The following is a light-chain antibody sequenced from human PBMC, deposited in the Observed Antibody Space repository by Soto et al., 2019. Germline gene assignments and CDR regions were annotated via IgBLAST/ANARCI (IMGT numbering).Light chain of an antibody. J-gene: IGLJ2*01. CDR3: SSYTSISTLVV. V-gene: IGLV2-14*01. CDR1: SSDVGGYNY. Sequence: QSVLTQPASVSGSPGQSITISCTGTSSDVGGYNYVSWYQQHPGKAPKLMIYDVSNRPSGVSNRFSGSKSGNTASLTISGLQAEDEADYYCSSYTSISTLVVFGGGTKVTVL. CDR2: DVS.